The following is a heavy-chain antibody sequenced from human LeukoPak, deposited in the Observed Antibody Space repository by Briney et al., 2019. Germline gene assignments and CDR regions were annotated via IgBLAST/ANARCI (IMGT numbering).Heavy chain of an antibody. Sequence: GASVKVSCKASGYTFTSYDINWVRQATGQGLEWMGWTNPNSGNTGYAQKFQGRVTITRNTSISTAYMGLSSLRSEDTAVYYCARELHRSSGAWYYYYGMDVWGQGTTVTVSS. CDR3: ARELHRSSGAWYYYYGMDV. V-gene: IGHV1-8*03. CDR2: TNPNSGNT. J-gene: IGHJ6*02. D-gene: IGHD6-19*01. CDR1: GYTFTSYD.